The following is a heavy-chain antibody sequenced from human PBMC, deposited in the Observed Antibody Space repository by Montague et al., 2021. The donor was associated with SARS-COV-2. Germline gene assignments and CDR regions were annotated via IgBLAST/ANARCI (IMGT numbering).Heavy chain of an antibody. V-gene: IGHV4-34*01. Sequence: SETLSLTCAVYGESFSGFFWSWIRQPPGKGLEWIAEITDGGVTNXNYNLSLGSRVTISADKSKNQFSLKLRSLTAEDTAVYYCARWDPQTLTVISLRGKSANDYWGQGTLVTVSP. J-gene: IGHJ4*02. CDR1: GESFSGFF. D-gene: IGHD4-11*01. CDR2: ITDGGVTNX. CDR3: ARWDPQTLTVISLRGKSANDY.